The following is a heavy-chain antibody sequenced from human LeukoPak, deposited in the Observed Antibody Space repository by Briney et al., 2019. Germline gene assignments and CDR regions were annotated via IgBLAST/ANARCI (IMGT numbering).Heavy chain of an antibody. CDR1: GGSINSVY. CDR3: ASQHWESNYFDY. CDR2: IYYSGTT. V-gene: IGHV4-59*01. J-gene: IGHJ4*02. D-gene: IGHD7-27*01. Sequence: SETLSLTCTVSGGSINSVYWSWIRQPPRKGLEWIAYIYYSGTTSYNPSLKSRVTISVDTSKNQFSLKLTSVTAADTAVYYCASQHWESNYFDYWGQGALVTVSS.